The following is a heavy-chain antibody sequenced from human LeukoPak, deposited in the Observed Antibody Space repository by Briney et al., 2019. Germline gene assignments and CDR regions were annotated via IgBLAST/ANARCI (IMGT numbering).Heavy chain of an antibody. CDR1: GFTFSSYW. Sequence: GGSLRLSCAASGFTFSSYWMSWVRQAPGKGLEWVANIKQDGSEKYYVDSVKGRFTISRDNAKNSLYLQMNSLRAEDTAVYYCARGGYYDILTGYPNWFDPWGQGTLVTVSS. J-gene: IGHJ5*02. D-gene: IGHD3-9*01. CDR3: ARGGYYDILTGYPNWFDP. V-gene: IGHV3-7*03. CDR2: IKQDGSEK.